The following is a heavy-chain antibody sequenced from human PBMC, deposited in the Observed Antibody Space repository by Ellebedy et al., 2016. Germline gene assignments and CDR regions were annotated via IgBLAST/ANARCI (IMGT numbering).Heavy chain of an antibody. J-gene: IGHJ5*02. CDR3: ARGGSRLDP. CDR2: ISAYNGNT. CDR1: GYTFTSSG. Sequence: ASVKVSCKASGYTFTSSGITWVRQAPGQGLEWMGWISAYNGNTNYAQKFKDRVTMTTDSSTDTAYMELSGLRSGDTAVYYCARGGSRLDPWGQGTLVSVSS. V-gene: IGHV1-18*04. D-gene: IGHD1-26*01.